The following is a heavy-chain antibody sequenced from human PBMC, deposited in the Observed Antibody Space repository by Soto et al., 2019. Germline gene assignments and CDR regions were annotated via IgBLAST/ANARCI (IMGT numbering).Heavy chain of an antibody. CDR3: ARLRIATNNYKWFDP. J-gene: IGHJ5*02. D-gene: IGHD2-21*01. Sequence: PSETLSLTCSVSGAALNSGNYYWSRIRQVPGKGLEWIGHIYVTGAVGYNPSLRDRITISQDTSERQFSLNLRLVTAADTAVYYCARLRIATNNYKWFDPWGQGTLVTVSS. CDR2: IYVTGAV. CDR1: GAALNSGNYY. V-gene: IGHV4-31*03.